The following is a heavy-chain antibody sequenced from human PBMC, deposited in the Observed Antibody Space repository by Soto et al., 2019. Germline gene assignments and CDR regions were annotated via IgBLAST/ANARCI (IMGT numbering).Heavy chain of an antibody. CDR3: ARTYYDFWSGYPRPGMYV. V-gene: IGHV4-34*01. J-gene: IGHJ6*02. D-gene: IGHD3-3*01. CDR1: GGSFSGYY. Sequence: PSKTMSLTCAVYGGSFSGYYWSWIRQPPGKGLEWIGEINHSGSTNYNPSLKSRVTISVDTSKNQFSLKLSSVTAADTAVYYCARTYYDFWSGYPRPGMYVWGPGSTSTVSS. CDR2: INHSGST.